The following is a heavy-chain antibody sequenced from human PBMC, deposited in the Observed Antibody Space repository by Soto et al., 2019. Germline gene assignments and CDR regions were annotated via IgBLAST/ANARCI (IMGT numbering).Heavy chain of an antibody. J-gene: IGHJ4*02. CDR2: ISYDGSNK. V-gene: IGHV3-30*18. CDR3: AKGGPTVTRQYYFDY. CDR1: GFTFSSYG. Sequence: GGSLRLSCAASGFTFSSYGMHWVRQAPGKGLEWVAVISYDGSNKYYADSVKGRFTISRDNSKNTLYLQMNSLRAEDTAVYYCAKGGPTVTRQYYFDYWGQGTLVTVSS. D-gene: IGHD4-17*01.